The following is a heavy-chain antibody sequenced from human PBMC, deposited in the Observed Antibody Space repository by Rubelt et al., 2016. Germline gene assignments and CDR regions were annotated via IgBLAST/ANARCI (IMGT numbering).Heavy chain of an antibody. J-gene: IGHJ4*02. V-gene: IGHV3-23*01. Sequence: GGGLVQPGGSLRLSCAASGFTFSTYAMTWVRQAPGKGLEWVSGLSGSGDTTYYADSVKGRFTISRDNSKNTLYLQMNSLRVEDTAVYYCTTYEHWGQGTLVTVSS. CDR3: TTYEH. CDR1: GFTFSTYA. D-gene: IGHD1-14*01. CDR2: LSGSGDTT.